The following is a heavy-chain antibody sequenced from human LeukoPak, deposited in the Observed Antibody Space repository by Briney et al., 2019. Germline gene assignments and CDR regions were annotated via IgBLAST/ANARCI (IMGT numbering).Heavy chain of an antibody. V-gene: IGHV3-7*03. CDR1: GFTFSSYW. CDR2: IKQDGSEK. J-gene: IGHJ4*02. CDR3: ARTVVVVPAATDWELERHYYFDY. Sequence: GGSLRLSYAASGFTFSSYWMSWVRQAPGKGLEWVVNIKQDGSEKYYVDSVKGRFTISRDNAKNSLYLQMNSLRAEDTVVYYCARTVVVVPAATDWELERHYYFDYWGQGTLVTVSS. D-gene: IGHD2-2*01.